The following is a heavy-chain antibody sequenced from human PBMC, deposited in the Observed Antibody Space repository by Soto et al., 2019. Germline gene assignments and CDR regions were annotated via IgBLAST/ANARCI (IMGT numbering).Heavy chain of an antibody. J-gene: IGHJ4*02. CDR3: ARGLWVYGDPENYFDY. CDR2: IYYSGST. Sequence: SETLSLTCTASGGSISSYYWSWIRQPPGKGLEWIGYIYYSGSTNYNPSLKSRVTISVDTSKNQFSLKLSSVTAADTAVYYCARGLWVYGDPENYFDYWGQGTLVTVSS. CDR1: GGSISSYY. V-gene: IGHV4-59*01. D-gene: IGHD4-17*01.